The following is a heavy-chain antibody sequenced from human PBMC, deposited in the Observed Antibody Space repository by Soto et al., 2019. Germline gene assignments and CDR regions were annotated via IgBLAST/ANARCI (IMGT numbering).Heavy chain of an antibody. CDR2: IKSKTDGGTT. Sequence: EVQLVESGGGLVKPGGSLRLSCAASGFTFSNAWMSWVRQAPGKGLEWVGRIKSKTDGGTTDYAAPVKGRFTISRDDSKNTLYLQMNSLKTEDNAVYYCTTETYYDILTGPNAFDIWGQGTMVTVSS. D-gene: IGHD3-9*01. V-gene: IGHV3-15*01. J-gene: IGHJ3*02. CDR1: GFTFSNAW. CDR3: TTETYYDILTGPNAFDI.